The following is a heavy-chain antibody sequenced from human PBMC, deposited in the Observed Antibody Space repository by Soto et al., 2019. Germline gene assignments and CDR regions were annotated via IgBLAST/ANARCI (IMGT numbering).Heavy chain of an antibody. CDR1: GYTFTSYA. J-gene: IGHJ4*02. Sequence: VASVKVSCKASGYTFTSYAMHWVRQAPGQRLEWMGWINAGNGNTKYSQKFQGRVTITRDTSASTAYMELSSLRSEDTAVYYCARVPSSYYYDSSGYYTLDYWGQGTLVTVSS. V-gene: IGHV1-3*01. D-gene: IGHD3-22*01. CDR2: INAGNGNT. CDR3: ARVPSSYYYDSSGYYTLDY.